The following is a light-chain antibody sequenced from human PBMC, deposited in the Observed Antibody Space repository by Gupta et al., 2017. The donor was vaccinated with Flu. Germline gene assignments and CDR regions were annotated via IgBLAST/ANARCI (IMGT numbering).Light chain of an antibody. V-gene: IGLV2-14*01. CDR3: SSYTSSSTPYVV. Sequence: QSALTQPASVSGSPGQSITISCTGISSDVGGYNYVSWYQQHPGKAPKLMIYEVSNRPSGVSNRFSGSKSGNTASLTISGLQAEDEADYYYSSYTSSSTPYVVFGGGTKLTVL. CDR2: EVS. J-gene: IGLJ2*01. CDR1: SSDVGGYNY.